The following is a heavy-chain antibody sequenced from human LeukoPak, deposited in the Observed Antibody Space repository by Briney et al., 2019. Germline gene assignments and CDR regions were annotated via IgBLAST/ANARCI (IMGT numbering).Heavy chain of an antibody. CDR1: GGSISSYY. V-gene: IGHV4-4*07. Sequence: SETLSLTCTVSGGSISSYYWSWIRQPAGKGLEWIGRIYTSGSTNYNPSLKSRVTMSVDTSKNQFSLKLSSVTAADTAVYYCARGSIRVGYLSRAFDIWGQGTMVTVSS. J-gene: IGHJ3*02. CDR2: IYTSGST. D-gene: IGHD5-18*01. CDR3: ARGSIRVGYLSRAFDI.